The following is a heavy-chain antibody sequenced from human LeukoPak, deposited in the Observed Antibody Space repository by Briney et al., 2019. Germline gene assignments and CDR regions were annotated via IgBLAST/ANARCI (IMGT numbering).Heavy chain of an antibody. CDR2: IKQDGSEK. V-gene: IGHV3-7*01. CDR1: GIILSSYW. Sequence: GGSLRLSCAASGIILSSYWMSWVRQAPGKGLEWVANIKQDGSEKWYVDSVKGRFTISRDNAKNSLYLQMNSLRVEDTAVYYCAREFRSGYNSKWFDYWGQGTLVTVSS. CDR3: AREFRSGYNSKWFDY. D-gene: IGHD6-19*01. J-gene: IGHJ5*01.